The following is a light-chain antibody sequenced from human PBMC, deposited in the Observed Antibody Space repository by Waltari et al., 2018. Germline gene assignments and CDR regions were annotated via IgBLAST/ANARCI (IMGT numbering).Light chain of an antibody. CDR2: STS. CDR3: QQFGGSPMYT. CDR1: RSVHNTS. V-gene: IGKV3-20*01. Sequence: VVLTHFPPPLSVSPGGGATLSCRASRSVHNTSLAWYQHKPGQAPRLLIYSTSTRATGGPDRFTGSGSGTDFTLTITSVEPGDSAVYYCQQFGGSPMYTFGQGTTLGI. J-gene: IGKJ2*01.